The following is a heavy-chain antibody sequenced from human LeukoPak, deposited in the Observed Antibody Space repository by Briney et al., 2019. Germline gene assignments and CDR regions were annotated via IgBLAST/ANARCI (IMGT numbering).Heavy chain of an antibody. V-gene: IGHV3-30*18. J-gene: IGHJ4*02. CDR2: ISSDGGAK. D-gene: IGHD3-22*01. Sequence: GGSLRLSCAASGFTFSSYGMNWVRQAPGKGLEWVAVISSDGGAKYYADSVKGRFTISRDDSKKTVYLQMNSLGEDDTAVYYCAKDRDLSDSSTYSVHWGQGTLVTVSS. CDR3: AKDRDLSDSSTYSVH. CDR1: GFTFSSYG.